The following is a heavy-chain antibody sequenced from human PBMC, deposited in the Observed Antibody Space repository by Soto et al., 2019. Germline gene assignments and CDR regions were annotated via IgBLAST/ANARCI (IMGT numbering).Heavy chain of an antibody. CDR1: GFTFDDYA. Sequence: GGSLRLSCAASGFTFDDYAMHWVRQAPGKGLEWVSGISWNSGSIGYADSVKGRFTISRDNAKNSLYLQMNSLRAEDTALYYWAKFGSTTSPYMDAWGKGTTVTVPS. V-gene: IGHV3-9*01. D-gene: IGHD2-2*01. CDR3: AKFGSTTSPYMDA. J-gene: IGHJ6*03. CDR2: ISWNSGSI.